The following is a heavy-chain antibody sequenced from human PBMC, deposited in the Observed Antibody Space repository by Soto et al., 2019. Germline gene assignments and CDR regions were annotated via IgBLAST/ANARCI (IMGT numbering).Heavy chain of an antibody. CDR3: ARGGDVNYYHGMDV. J-gene: IGHJ6*02. V-gene: IGHV1-18*01. CDR1: GYTFTSYG. D-gene: IGHD5-12*01. Sequence: QVQLVQSGGEVKKPGASVKLSCTASGYTFTSYGISWVRQAPGQGLGWMGWISAYNGKTNYAQNVQGRVTMTTDTSTKTAYMDLRSLRSDVTAVYYCARGGDVNYYHGMDVWGQGTTVTVSS. CDR2: ISAYNGKT.